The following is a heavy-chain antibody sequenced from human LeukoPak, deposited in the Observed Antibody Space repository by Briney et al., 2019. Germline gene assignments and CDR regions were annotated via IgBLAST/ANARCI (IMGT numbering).Heavy chain of an antibody. V-gene: IGHV5-51*01. D-gene: IGHD3-3*01. CDR1: GYSFTSYW. CDR3: ARLPIFGVVMLEEYYFDY. CDR2: IYPGDSDT. J-gene: IGHJ4*02. Sequence: GEALKISCRGSGYSFTSYWIGWVRQMPGKGVEGMGIIYPGDSDTRYSPSFQGQVTTSADKSISTAYLQWNSLKASDTAMYYCARLPIFGVVMLEEYYFDYWGQGTLVTVSS.